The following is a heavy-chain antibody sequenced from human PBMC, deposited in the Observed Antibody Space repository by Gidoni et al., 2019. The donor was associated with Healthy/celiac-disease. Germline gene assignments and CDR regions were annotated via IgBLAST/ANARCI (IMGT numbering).Heavy chain of an antibody. CDR2: IYTSGST. V-gene: IGHV4-61*02. J-gene: IGHJ4*02. CDR3: ARDAPGNVRGYGYDYFDY. Sequence: QVQLQESGPGLVKPSQTLSLTGTVAGGSISSGSYYWSWIRQPAGKGLEWIGRIYTSGSTNYNPSLKSRVTMSVDTSKNQFSLKLSSVTAADTAVYYCARDAPGNVRGYGYDYFDYWGQGTLVTVSS. D-gene: IGHD5-18*01. CDR1: GGSISSGSYY.